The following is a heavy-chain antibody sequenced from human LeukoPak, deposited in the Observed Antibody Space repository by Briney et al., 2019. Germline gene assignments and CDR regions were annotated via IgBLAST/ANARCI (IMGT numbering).Heavy chain of an antibody. CDR1: GSGFTFNNYW. J-gene: IGHJ2*01. CDR3: ARDLPYYAKRLPKNWHFDL. CDR2: INADGSTT. Sequence: GGSLRLSCAASGSGFTFNNYWMHWVRQAPGKGLVWVSRINADGSTTSYADSVRGRFTISRDNAKNSLYLQMNTLTADDTAVYYCARDLPYYAKRLPKNWHFDLWGRGTLVTVSS. D-gene: IGHD3-10*01. V-gene: IGHV3-74*01.